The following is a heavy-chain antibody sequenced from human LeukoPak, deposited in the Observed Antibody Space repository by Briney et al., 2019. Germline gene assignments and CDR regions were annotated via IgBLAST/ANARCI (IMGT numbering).Heavy chain of an antibody. D-gene: IGHD3-10*01. CDR1: GGSFSGYY. V-gene: IGHV4-34*01. CDR3: ARGGYYYGSGRSRNWFDP. CDR2: INHSGST. Sequence: SETLSLTCAVYGGSFSGYYWSWLRQPPGKGLEWLGEINHSGSTNYNPSLKSRVTISVDTSKNQFSLKLSSVTAADTAMYYCARGGYYYGSGRSRNWFDPWGQGTLVTVSS. J-gene: IGHJ5*02.